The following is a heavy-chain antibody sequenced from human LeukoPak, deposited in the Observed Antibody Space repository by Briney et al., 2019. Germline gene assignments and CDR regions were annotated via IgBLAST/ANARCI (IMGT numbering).Heavy chain of an antibody. V-gene: IGHV3-53*01. J-gene: IGHJ4*02. CDR2: IYSGGST. CDR3: ARDRHDSSGYGY. CDR1: GFTVSRNY. D-gene: IGHD3-22*01. Sequence: PGGSLRLSCAASGFTVSRNYMSWVRQAPGKGLEWVSVIYSGGSTYYADSVKGRFTISRDNSKNTLYLQMNSLRAEDTAVYYCARDRHDSSGYGYWGQGTLVTVSS.